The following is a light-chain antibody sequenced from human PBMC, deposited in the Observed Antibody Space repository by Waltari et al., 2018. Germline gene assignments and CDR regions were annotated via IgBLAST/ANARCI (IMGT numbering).Light chain of an antibody. CDR1: GGSIATNY. CDR3: QSYDRTDWV. J-gene: IGLJ3*02. CDR2: EDY. Sequence: ESPGKTVTISCTGSGGSIATNYVQWYQQRPGSAPILLIFEDYQRPSGIPGRFSGSIDTSSNSASLTISGLKTEDEADYFCQSYDRTDWVFGGGTKLTVL. V-gene: IGLV6-57*02.